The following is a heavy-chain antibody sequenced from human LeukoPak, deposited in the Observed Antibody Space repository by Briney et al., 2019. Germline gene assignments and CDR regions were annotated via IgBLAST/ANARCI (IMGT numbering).Heavy chain of an antibody. J-gene: IGHJ5*02. D-gene: IGHD1-1*01. CDR2: IYPGDSDT. Sequence: GESLKISCKGSGYSFTSYWIGWVRQMPGKGLEWMGIIYPGDSDTRYSPSFQGQVTISADKSISTAYLQWSSLKASDTAMYYCARHGTGSSRGNWSDPWGQGTLVTVSS. V-gene: IGHV5-51*01. CDR1: GYSFTSYW. CDR3: ARHGTGSSRGNWSDP.